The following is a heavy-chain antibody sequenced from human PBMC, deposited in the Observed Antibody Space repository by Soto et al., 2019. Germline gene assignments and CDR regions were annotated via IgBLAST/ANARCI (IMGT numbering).Heavy chain of an antibody. CDR2: INHSGST. Sequence: KPSETLSLTCAAYGGSFSGYYWRWIRQPPGKGLEWIGEINHSGSTNDNPSLKSRVTISVDTSKNLFSLKLSSVTAADTAVYYCARTLRPYCSGGSCYYQFDPWGQGTLVTVSS. CDR3: ARTLRPYCSGGSCYYQFDP. D-gene: IGHD2-15*01. CDR1: GGSFSGYY. J-gene: IGHJ5*02. V-gene: IGHV4-34*01.